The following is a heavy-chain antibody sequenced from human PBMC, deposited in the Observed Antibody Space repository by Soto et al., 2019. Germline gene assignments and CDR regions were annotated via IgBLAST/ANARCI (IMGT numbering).Heavy chain of an antibody. CDR3: ASTYTYYYDSSGYYHDY. V-gene: IGHV3-23*01. Sequence: PGGSLRLSCAASGFTFSSYAMSWVRQAPGKGLEWVSAISGSGGSTYYADSVKGRFTISRDNSKNTLYLQMNSLRAEDTAVYYCASTYTYYYDSSGYYHDYWGQGTLVTVSS. CDR2: ISGSGGST. D-gene: IGHD3-22*01. CDR1: GFTFSSYA. J-gene: IGHJ4*02.